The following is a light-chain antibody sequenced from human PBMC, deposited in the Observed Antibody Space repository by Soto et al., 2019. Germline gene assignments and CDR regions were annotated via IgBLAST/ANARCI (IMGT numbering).Light chain of an antibody. CDR2: EVS. Sequence: QSALTKPDSVSGSPGQSITISCTGTSSDVGGYNYVSWYQQHPGKAPKLMIYEVSNRPSGVSNRFSGSKSGNTASLTISGLQAEDEADYYCSSYTSSSTLVFGGGTKLTVL. V-gene: IGLV2-14*01. CDR1: SSDVGGYNY. J-gene: IGLJ2*01. CDR3: SSYTSSSTLV.